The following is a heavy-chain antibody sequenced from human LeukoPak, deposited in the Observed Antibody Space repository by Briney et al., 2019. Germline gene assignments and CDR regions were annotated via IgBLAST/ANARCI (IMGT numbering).Heavy chain of an antibody. V-gene: IGHV1-69*13. CDR1: GYTFTSYG. Sequence: GASVKVSCKASGYTFTSYGISWVRQAPGQGLEWMGGIIPIFGTANYAQKFQGRVMITADESTSTAYMELSSLRSEDTAVYYCGIAAAGTKAFDIWGQGTMVTVSS. CDR2: IIPIFGTA. J-gene: IGHJ3*02. CDR3: GIAAAGTKAFDI. D-gene: IGHD6-13*01.